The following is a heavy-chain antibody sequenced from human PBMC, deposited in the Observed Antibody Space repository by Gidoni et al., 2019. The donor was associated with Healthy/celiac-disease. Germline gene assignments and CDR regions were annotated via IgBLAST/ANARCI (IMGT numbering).Heavy chain of an antibody. Sequence: EVQLVESGGGVVKPGGSLRLSCAASGFTFSNGWMSWVRQAPGKGVEWVGRIKSKTDGGTTDYAAPVKGRFTISRDDSKNTLYLQMNSLKTEDTAVYYCTTDLDDSGSYLFDYWGQGTLVTVSS. CDR1: GFTFSNGW. J-gene: IGHJ4*02. D-gene: IGHD1-26*01. CDR3: TTDLDDSGSYLFDY. CDR2: IKSKTDGGTT. V-gene: IGHV3-15*01.